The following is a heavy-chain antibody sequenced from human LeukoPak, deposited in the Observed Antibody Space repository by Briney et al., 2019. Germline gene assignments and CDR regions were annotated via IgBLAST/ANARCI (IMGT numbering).Heavy chain of an antibody. CDR3: ARGRAFFD. CDR2: INNSGST. Sequence: SETLSLTCAVYGGSFSGYYWNWIRQPPGKGLEWIGEINNSGSTNYNPSLKSRVTISRDTSKNQFSLKLSSVTAADTAVYYCARGRAFFDWGQGTLVTVSS. CDR1: GGSFSGYY. J-gene: IGHJ4*02. V-gene: IGHV4-34*01. D-gene: IGHD3-3*02.